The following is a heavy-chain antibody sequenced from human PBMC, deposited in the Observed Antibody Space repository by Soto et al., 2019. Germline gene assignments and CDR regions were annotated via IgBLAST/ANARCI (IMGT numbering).Heavy chain of an antibody. J-gene: IGHJ4*02. V-gene: IGHV1-18*04. D-gene: IGHD3-16*01. CDR3: ARDLRSINLYMDFDY. CDR1: GYTLSSHG. CDR2: VSPYNANT. Sequence: ASVKVSCKASGYTLSSHGISWVRQAPGQGLEWMGWVSPYNANTNYAQKFQGRVSMTTDTSTSTAYMELRSLRSDDTGVYYCARDLRSINLYMDFDYWGQGTLVTVSS.